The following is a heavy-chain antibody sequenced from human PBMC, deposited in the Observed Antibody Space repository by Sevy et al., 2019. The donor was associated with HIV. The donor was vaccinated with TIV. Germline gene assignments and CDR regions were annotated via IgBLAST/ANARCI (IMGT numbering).Heavy chain of an antibody. V-gene: IGHV3-30-3*01. CDR1: GFTFSSYA. CDR3: ARAGYCSGGSCYPPGYYYYGMDV. Sequence: GGSLRLSCAASGFTFSSYAMHWVRQAPGKGLEWVAVISYDGSNKYYADSVKGRFTISRDNSKNTLYLQMNSLRAEDTAVYYCARAGYCSGGSCYPPGYYYYGMDVWGQGTTVTVSS. CDR2: ISYDGSNK. J-gene: IGHJ6*02. D-gene: IGHD2-15*01.